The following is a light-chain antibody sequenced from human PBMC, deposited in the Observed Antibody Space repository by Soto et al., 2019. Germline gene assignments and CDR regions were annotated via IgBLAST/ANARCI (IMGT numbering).Light chain of an antibody. CDR2: GAS. V-gene: IGKV3D-15*01. CDR1: QIVRSTY. CDR3: QQYYNWPRT. J-gene: IGKJ1*01. Sequence: EIVLTPSPGTLSLSPAEGACLSCRASQIVRSTYLAWFQQKPGQAPRLLIYGASTRATGIPDRFSGSGSGADFTLTISSLQSEDFAVYFCQQYYNWPRTFGQGTKVDIK.